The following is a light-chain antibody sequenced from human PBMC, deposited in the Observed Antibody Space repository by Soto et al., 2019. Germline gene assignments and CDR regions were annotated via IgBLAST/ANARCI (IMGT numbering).Light chain of an antibody. V-gene: IGKV3-11*01. CDR2: DAT. CDR1: QSINNY. CDR3: QQRSDWLT. Sequence: EIVLTQSPATLSLSPGERATLSCRASQSINNYLAWYQQKTGQAPRLLIYDATIRATCVPGRFSGSGSGTAFTLTISTVEPEDFAIYYWQQRSDWLTFGGGTKWEI. J-gene: IGKJ4*01.